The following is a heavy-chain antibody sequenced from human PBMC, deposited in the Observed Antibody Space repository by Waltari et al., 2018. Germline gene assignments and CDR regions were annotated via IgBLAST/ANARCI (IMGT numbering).Heavy chain of an antibody. D-gene: IGHD7-27*01. CDR1: GDSIRTSY. V-gene: IGHV4-4*07. CDR2: FYNSGTT. CDR3: ARAKENWGRNAFDI. J-gene: IGHJ3*02. Sequence: QVQLQESGPGLVKPSETLSLTCTVSGDSIRTSYWSWIRQPAGKGLEWIGRFYNSGTTYYNPSLKSRVTMSVDTSNNQFSLKLDSVTAADTAVYYCARAKENWGRNAFDIWGQGTVLTVSS.